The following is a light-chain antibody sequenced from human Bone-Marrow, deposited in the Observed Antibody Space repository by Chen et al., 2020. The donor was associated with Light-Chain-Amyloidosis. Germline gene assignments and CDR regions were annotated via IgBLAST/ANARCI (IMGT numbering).Light chain of an antibody. CDR2: DDS. V-gene: IGLV3-21*02. J-gene: IGLJ3*02. CDR1: NIGSTS. CDR3: QVWDRSSDRPV. Sequence: SYVLTQPSSVSVAPRQTATIVCGGNNIGSTSVHWYQQTPGQAPLLVVYDDSDRPSGIPERLSGSNSGNTATLTISRVEAGDEADYYCQVWDRSSDRPVFGGGTKLTVL.